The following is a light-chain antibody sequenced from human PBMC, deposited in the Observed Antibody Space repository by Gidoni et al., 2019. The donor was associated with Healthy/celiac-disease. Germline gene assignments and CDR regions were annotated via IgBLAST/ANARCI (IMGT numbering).Light chain of an antibody. J-gene: IGKJ3*01. CDR2: GAS. CDR3: QQYDNWPTA. Sequence: EVVMTKSPATLYVSPGERATLSCRTSQSVTINLAWYQQRPGQAPRLLIFGASTRATGIPAKFSGRGSGTAFTLTISSLQSEDVAVYYCQQYDNWPTAFGPGTKVDIK. CDR1: QSVTIN. V-gene: IGKV3-15*01.